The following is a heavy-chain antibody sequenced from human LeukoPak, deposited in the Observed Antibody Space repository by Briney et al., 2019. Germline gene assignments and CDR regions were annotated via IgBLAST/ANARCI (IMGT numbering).Heavy chain of an antibody. CDR2: INHSGST. CDR1: GGSFSGYY. CDR3: ARGDLAMIA. D-gene: IGHD3-22*01. Sequence: SETLSLTCAVYGGSFSGYYWSWIRQPPGKGLEWIGEINHSGSTNYNPSLKSRVTISVDTSKNQFSLKLSSVTAADTAVYYCARGDLAMIAWGQGTLVTVSS. J-gene: IGHJ5*02. V-gene: IGHV4-34*01.